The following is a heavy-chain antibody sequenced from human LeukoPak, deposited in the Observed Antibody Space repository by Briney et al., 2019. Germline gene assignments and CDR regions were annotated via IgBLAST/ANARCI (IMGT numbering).Heavy chain of an antibody. Sequence: SETLSLTCTVSGDSINSLDLWSWVRQPPGKGLEWIGEMYLSGTTHSNPSVKSRVTISIDKFKNQFFLNLSSVTAADTAVYYCAGLVGRYSSGLYYYYFDYWGQGTLVTVSS. CDR1: GDSINSLDL. J-gene: IGHJ4*02. CDR2: MYLSGTT. V-gene: IGHV4-4*02. D-gene: IGHD3-22*01. CDR3: AGLVGRYSSGLYYYYFDY.